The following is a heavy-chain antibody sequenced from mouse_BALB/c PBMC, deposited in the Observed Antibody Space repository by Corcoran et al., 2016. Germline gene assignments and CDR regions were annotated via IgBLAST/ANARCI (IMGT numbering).Heavy chain of an antibody. CDR1: GYTFTNYG. CDR3: ATFYGYDSNWYFDV. V-gene: IGHV9-3-1*01. CDR2: INTYTGEP. J-gene: IGHJ1*01. D-gene: IGHD2-9*01. Sequence: QIQLVQSGPELKKPGETVKISCKASGYTFTNYGMNWVKQAPGKGLKWMGWINTYTGEPTYADDFKGRFAFSLETSASTAYLQINNLKNEYTATYFCATFYGYDSNWYFDVWGAGTTVTVSS.